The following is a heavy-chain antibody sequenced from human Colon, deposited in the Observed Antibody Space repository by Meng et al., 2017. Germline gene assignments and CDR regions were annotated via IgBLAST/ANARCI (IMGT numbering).Heavy chain of an antibody. V-gene: IGHV3-30*18. CDR2: ISYDGSNK. CDR1: GFTFSHYG. CDR3: AKDLSLFAVTTLDY. D-gene: IGHD4-17*01. J-gene: IGHJ4*02. Sequence: QVQLVESGGGVVQPGRSLRLSCAASGFTFSHYGMHWVRQAPGKGLEWVAVISYDGSNKDYADSVKGRFTVARDNSKNMLFLQMNSLRAEDTAVYYCAKDLSLFAVTTLDYWGQGTLVTVS.